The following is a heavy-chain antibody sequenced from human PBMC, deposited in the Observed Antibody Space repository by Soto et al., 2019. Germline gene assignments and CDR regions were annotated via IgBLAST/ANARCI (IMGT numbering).Heavy chain of an antibody. CDR2: IYPGDSET. V-gene: IGHV5-51*01. Sequence: GESLKISCKGSGYNFTTFWIGWVRQVPGKGLEWMGIIYPGDSETKYSPDFEGQVTISADRSSNTAYLQWRSLRASDTAMYYCARLGFPGAIYFDSWDLGTLVTVSS. CDR3: ARLGFPGAIYFDS. CDR1: GYNFTTFW. J-gene: IGHJ4*02.